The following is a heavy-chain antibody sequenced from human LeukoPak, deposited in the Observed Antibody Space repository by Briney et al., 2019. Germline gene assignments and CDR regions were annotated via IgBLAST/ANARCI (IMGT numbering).Heavy chain of an antibody. CDR1: GGSISSGNYY. V-gene: IGHV4-61*02. Sequence: SQTLSLTCTVSGGSISSGNYYWIWIRQPAGKGLEWIGRIYSSGSTNYNPSLKSRVTISLDMSKNQFSLDLSSVTVADTAFYYCARVGVAAGFDYWGQGTLVTVSS. CDR2: IYSSGST. D-gene: IGHD6-13*01. J-gene: IGHJ4*02. CDR3: ARVGVAAGFDY.